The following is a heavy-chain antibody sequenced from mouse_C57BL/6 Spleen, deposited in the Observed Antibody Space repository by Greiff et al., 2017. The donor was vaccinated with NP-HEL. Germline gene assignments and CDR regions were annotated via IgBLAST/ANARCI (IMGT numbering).Heavy chain of an antibody. V-gene: IGHV3-6*01. CDR3: ARDDGYGRYFDV. Sequence: EVKLVESGPGLVKPSQSLSLTCSVTGYSITSGYYWNWIRQFPGNKLEWMGYISYDGSNNYNPSLKNRISITRDTSKNQFFLKLNSVTTEDTATYYCARDDGYGRYFDVWGTGTTVTVSS. CDR1: GYSITSGYY. D-gene: IGHD2-2*01. J-gene: IGHJ1*03. CDR2: ISYDGSN.